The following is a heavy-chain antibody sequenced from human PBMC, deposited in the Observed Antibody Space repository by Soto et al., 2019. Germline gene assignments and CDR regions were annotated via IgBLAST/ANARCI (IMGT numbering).Heavy chain of an antibody. D-gene: IGHD6-13*01. CDR2: ISGSTGYT. Sequence: GGSLRLSCTASGFTFTDYYMSWVRLAPGKGLEWISYISGSTGYTNYVDSVRGRFTISRDNARNSLYLQMDSLRVEDTAIYYCARDTISATGTGIDYWGQGTLVTVSS. CDR1: GFTFTDYY. J-gene: IGHJ4*02. V-gene: IGHV3-11*06. CDR3: ARDTISATGTGIDY.